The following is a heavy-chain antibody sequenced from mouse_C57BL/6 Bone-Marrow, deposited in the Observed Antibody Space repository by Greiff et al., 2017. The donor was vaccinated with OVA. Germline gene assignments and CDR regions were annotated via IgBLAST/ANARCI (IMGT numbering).Heavy chain of an antibody. V-gene: IGHV5-12*01. D-gene: IGHD1-1*01. Sequence: EVKVVESGGGLVQPGGSLKLSCAASGFTFSDYYMYWVRQTPEKRLEWVAYISNGGGSTYYPDTVKGRFTISRDNAKNTLYLQMSRLKSEDTAMYYCAGHGSSYDTFAYWGQGTLVTVSA. CDR1: GFTFSDYY. CDR2: ISNGGGST. CDR3: AGHGSSYDTFAY. J-gene: IGHJ3*01.